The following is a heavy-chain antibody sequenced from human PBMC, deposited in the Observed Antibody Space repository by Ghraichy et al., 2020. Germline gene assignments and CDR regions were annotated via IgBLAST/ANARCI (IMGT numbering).Heavy chain of an antibody. D-gene: IGHD3-22*01. CDR3: AKDSEAYYDSRDYFDY. Sequence: GGSLRLSCAASGFTFSSYAMSWVRQAPGKGLEWVSAISGSGGSTYYADSVKGRFTISRDNSKNTLYLQMNSLRAEDTAVYYCAKDSEAYYDSRDYFDYWGQGTLVTVSS. J-gene: IGHJ4*02. V-gene: IGHV3-23*01. CDR2: ISGSGGST. CDR1: GFTFSSYA.